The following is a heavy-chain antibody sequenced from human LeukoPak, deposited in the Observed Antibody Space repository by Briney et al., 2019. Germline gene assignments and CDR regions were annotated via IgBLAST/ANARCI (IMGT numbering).Heavy chain of an antibody. J-gene: IGHJ6*02. CDR3: AGAPLGYCSSTSCYSSYYYYYGMDV. V-gene: IGHV4-59*01. D-gene: IGHD2-2*01. CDR2: IYYSGNT. Sequence: SETLSLTCTVSGGSISSYYWSWIRQPPGKGLEWIGYIYYSGNTIYNPSLKSRVTISIDTSKNQFSLKLSSVTAADTAVCYCAGAPLGYCSSTSCYSSYYYYYGMDVWGQGTTVTVSS. CDR1: GGSISSYY.